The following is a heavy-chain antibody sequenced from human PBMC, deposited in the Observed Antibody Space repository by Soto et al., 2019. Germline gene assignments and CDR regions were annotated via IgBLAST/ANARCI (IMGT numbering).Heavy chain of an antibody. Sequence: QLQLQESGPGLVKPSETLSLTCTVSGGSISSSSYYWGWIRQPPGKGLEWIGSIYYSGSTYYNPSLKSRVTISVDTSKNQFSLKLSSVTAADTAVYYCARHFRFGEFFDIWGQGTMVTVSS. J-gene: IGHJ3*02. CDR1: GGSISSSSYY. CDR2: IYYSGST. CDR3: ARHFRFGEFFDI. D-gene: IGHD3-10*01. V-gene: IGHV4-39*01.